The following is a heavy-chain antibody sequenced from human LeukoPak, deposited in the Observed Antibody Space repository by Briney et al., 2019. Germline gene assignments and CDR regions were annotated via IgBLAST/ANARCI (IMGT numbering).Heavy chain of an antibody. CDR2: IDPGDSFT. CDR3: AGDGGGASSWVSD. D-gene: IGHD2-21*01. CDR1: GYSFSSYW. Sequence: PGESRRISCKGSGYSFSSYWISWVRQMPGKGLEWMGRIDPGDSFTKYRPSLEGRVTISADKSLSTVYLQWSSLKASDTAIYYCAGDGGGASSWVSDCGQAPPVTVSS. J-gene: IGHJ4*02. V-gene: IGHV5-10-1*01.